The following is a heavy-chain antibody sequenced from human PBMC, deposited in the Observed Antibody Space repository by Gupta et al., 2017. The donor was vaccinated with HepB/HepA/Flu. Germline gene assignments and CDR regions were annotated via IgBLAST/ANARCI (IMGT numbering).Heavy chain of an antibody. J-gene: IGHJ3*02. V-gene: IGHV3-23*01. Sequence: EVQLLESGGGLVQPGGSLRLSCAASGFTFSSYVMNWVRQAPGKGLEWVSTISYNVANTYYADSVEGRFTISRDNSKNILYLQMNSLRADDTAMYYCASRGSRWGAFDIWGQGTMVTVSS. CDR3: ASRGSRWGAFDI. CDR1: GFTFSSYV. D-gene: IGHD3-16*01. CDR2: ISYNVANT.